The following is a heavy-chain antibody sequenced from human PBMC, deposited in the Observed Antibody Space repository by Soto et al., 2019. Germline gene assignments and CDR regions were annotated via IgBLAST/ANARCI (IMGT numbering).Heavy chain of an antibody. CDR2: ISGSGGST. CDR1: GFTFSSYA. V-gene: IGHV3-23*01. D-gene: IGHD3-22*01. CDR3: AGYEGYETYYYDSSGYRSFDY. Sequence: GSLRLSCAASGFTFSSYAMSWVRQAPGKGLEWVSAISGSGGSTYYADPVKGRFTISRDNSKNTLYLQMNSLRAEDTAVYYCAGYEGYETYYYDSSGYRSFDYWGQGTLVTVS. J-gene: IGHJ4*02.